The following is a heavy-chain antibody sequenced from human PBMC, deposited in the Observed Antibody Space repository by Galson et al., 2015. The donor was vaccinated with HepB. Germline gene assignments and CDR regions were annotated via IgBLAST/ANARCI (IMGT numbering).Heavy chain of an antibody. V-gene: IGHV1-18*01. J-gene: IGHJ3*02. D-gene: IGHD6-19*01. CDR2: ISAYNGNT. CDR3: ARESGSGHDAFHI. Sequence: SVKVSCKASGYTFTSYGITWVRQAPGQGLEWMGWISAYNGNTNYAQKLQDRVTMTTDTYTSTAYMELRSLRSDDTAVYYCARESGSGHDAFHIWGQGTMVAVSS. CDR1: GYTFTSYG.